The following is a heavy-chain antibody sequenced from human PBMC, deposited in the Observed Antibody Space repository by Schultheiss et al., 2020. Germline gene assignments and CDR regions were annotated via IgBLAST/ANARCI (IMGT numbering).Heavy chain of an antibody. Sequence: SQTLSLTCTVSGGSISSYYWSWIRQPPGKGLEWIGEIHHSGSTNYNPSLKSRVTISVDKSKNQFSLKLSSVTAADTAVYYCARADYGGNSGSDYWGQGTLVTVSS. V-gene: IGHV4-34*01. D-gene: IGHD4-23*01. J-gene: IGHJ4*02. CDR2: IHHSGST. CDR1: GGSISSYY. CDR3: ARADYGGNSGSDY.